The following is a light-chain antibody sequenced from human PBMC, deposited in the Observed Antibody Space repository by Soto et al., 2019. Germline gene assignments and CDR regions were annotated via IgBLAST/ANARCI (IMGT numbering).Light chain of an antibody. CDR3: SSYAGSNNLV. CDR1: SSDIGGYNY. Sequence: QSALTQPPSASGSPGQSVTISCTGTSSDIGGYNYVSWYQQHPGKAPKLMIYEVSKRPSWVPDRFSGSKSGNTASLSVSGLQADDEADYYCSSYAGSNNLVFGGGTQLTVL. J-gene: IGLJ2*01. CDR2: EVS. V-gene: IGLV2-8*01.